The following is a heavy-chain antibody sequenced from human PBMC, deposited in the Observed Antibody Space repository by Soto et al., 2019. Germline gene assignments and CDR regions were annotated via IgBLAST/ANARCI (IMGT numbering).Heavy chain of an antibody. CDR1: GYTFTSYG. V-gene: IGHV1-18*01. CDR2: ISAYNGNT. CDR3: ARVGLRNWNSRGYYYYGMDV. Sequence: ASVKVSYKASGYTFTSYGISWVRQAPGQGLEWMGWISAYNGNTNYAQKLQGRVTMTTDTSTSTAYMELRSLRSDDTAVYYCARVGLRNWNSRGYYYYGMDVWGQGTTVTVSS. J-gene: IGHJ6*02. D-gene: IGHD1-7*01.